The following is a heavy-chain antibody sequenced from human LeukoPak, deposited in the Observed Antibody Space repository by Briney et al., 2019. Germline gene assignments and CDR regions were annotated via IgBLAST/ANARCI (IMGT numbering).Heavy chain of an antibody. Sequence: SETLSLTCTVSGGSISSYYWSWIRQPPGKGLEWIGYIYTSGSANYNPSLKSRVTISVDTSKNQFSLKLSSVTAADTAVYYCARHKWELDYFDYWGQGTLVTVSS. D-gene: IGHD1-26*01. CDR3: ARHKWELDYFDY. CDR1: GGSISSYY. CDR2: IYTSGSA. V-gene: IGHV4-4*09. J-gene: IGHJ4*02.